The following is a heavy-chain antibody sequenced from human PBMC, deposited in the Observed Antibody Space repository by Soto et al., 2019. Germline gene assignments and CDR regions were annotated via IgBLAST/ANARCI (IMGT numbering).Heavy chain of an antibody. CDR2: INHSGST. CDR3: AATTGDYYYYGMDV. J-gene: IGHJ6*02. D-gene: IGHD4-17*01. Sequence: SWIRQPPGKGLEWIGEINHSGSTNYNPSLKSRVTISVDTSKNQFSLKLSSVTAADTAVYYCAATTGDYYYYGMDVWGQGTTVTVSS. V-gene: IGHV4-34*01.